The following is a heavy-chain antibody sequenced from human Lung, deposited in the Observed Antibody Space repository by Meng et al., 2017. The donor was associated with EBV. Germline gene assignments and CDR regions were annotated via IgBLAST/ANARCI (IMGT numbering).Heavy chain of an antibody. Sequence: QVQLVQSGAEVKKPGASVKVSCKASGYSFTTYAMHWARQAPGQRLEWMGWINAGNGNTKYSEKFQSRVTITRDTAASTAYMELSSLRSEDTAVYYCARTGCSSSSCYDDWGQGTLVTVSS. CDR2: INAGNGNT. CDR1: GYSFTTYA. J-gene: IGHJ4*02. D-gene: IGHD2-2*01. CDR3: ARTGCSSSSCYDD. V-gene: IGHV1-3*01.